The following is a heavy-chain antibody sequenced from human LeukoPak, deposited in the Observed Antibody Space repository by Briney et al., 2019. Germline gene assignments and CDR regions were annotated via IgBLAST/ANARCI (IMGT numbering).Heavy chain of an antibody. CDR2: ISTSSTTI. D-gene: IGHD3-22*01. CDR1: GFTFSDSY. CDR3: ARSVFGSGYFRRAGYYFDY. J-gene: IGHJ4*02. V-gene: IGHV3-11*04. Sequence: GGSLRLSCAASGFTFSDSYMSWIRQAPGKGLEWVSYISTSSTTIHYADSVKGRFTISRDNAKNSLYLQMNSLRAEDTAVYYCARSVFGSGYFRRAGYYFDYWGQGTLVTVSS.